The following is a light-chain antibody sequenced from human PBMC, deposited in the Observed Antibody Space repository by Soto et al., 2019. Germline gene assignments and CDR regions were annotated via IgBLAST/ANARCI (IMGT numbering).Light chain of an antibody. CDR2: KAS. Sequence: DIPMTQSPSTLSASVGDTVTITCRASQSISSWLAWYQQKPGKAPKLLIYKASTLKSGVPSRFSGSGSGTEFTLTISSLQPDDFATYYCQHYNSYSEAFGQGTKVELK. CDR1: QSISSW. CDR3: QHYNSYSEA. V-gene: IGKV1-5*03. J-gene: IGKJ1*01.